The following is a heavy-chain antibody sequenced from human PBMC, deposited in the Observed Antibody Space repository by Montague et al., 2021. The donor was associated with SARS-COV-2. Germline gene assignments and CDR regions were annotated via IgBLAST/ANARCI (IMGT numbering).Heavy chain of an antibody. D-gene: IGHD6-13*01. CDR1: GFTFSFYW. J-gene: IGHJ4*02. CDR2: IKQDGNEK. CDR3: ARVPSSSWYFEY. V-gene: IGHV3-7*01. Sequence: SLRLSCAASGFTFSFYWMSWVRQAPVKGLEWVANIKQDGNEKYYXDSVKGRFTISRDNAKNSLYLQMNSLRAEDTAVYYCARVPSSSWYFEYWGQGTLVTVSS.